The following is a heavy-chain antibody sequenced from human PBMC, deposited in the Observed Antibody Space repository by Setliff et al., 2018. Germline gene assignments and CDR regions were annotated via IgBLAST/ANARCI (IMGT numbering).Heavy chain of an antibody. CDR3: ARGWGSGWSKEGAFDI. CDR2: INHSGST. V-gene: IGHV4-34*01. Sequence: SETLSLTCAVYGGSFSGYYWSWLRQPPGKGLEWIGEINHSGSTNYNPSLKSRVTISVDASKNQFSLTLSSVTAADTAVYYCARGWGSGWSKEGAFDIWGQGTRVTVSS. CDR1: GGSFSGYY. J-gene: IGHJ3*02. D-gene: IGHD6-19*01.